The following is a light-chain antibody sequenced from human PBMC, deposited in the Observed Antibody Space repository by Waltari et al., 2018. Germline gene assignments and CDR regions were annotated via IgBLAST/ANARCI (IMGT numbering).Light chain of an antibody. CDR1: TPHICNNY. Sequence: QSVLTQAPSVSAAPGQTVTISCSGTTPHICNNYVSWYQQLPGAAPKIVIYEENRRPSGIPDRFSGSKSGASATLGITGLQTGDEADYYCGSWDSSLGIGVLGGGTRLTVL. CDR2: EEN. V-gene: IGLV1-51*01. CDR3: GSWDSSLGIGV. J-gene: IGLJ3*02.